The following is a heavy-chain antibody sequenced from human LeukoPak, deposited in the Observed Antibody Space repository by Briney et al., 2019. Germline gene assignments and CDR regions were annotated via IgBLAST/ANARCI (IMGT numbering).Heavy chain of an antibody. CDR3: AKDFEFKWQQPSDH. V-gene: IGHV3-23*01. CDR2: ISGTGGNT. D-gene: IGHD1/OR15-1a*01. CDR1: GFSFSNYA. Sequence: GGSLRLSCAVSGFSFSNYAMSWVRQFPGKELEWVSGISGTGGNTYYADSVKGRFTISRDNSKNMLYLQMNTLTAEDTAIYFCAKDFEFKWQQPSDHWGQGTPVTVSS. J-gene: IGHJ4*02.